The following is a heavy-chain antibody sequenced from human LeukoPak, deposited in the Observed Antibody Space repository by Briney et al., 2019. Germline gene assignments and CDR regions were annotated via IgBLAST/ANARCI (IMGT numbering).Heavy chain of an antibody. Sequence: PGRSLRLSCAASGFTFDDYSMYWVRQAPGKGLGWVSGISRNSGIIGYADSVRGRFTISRDNAKNSLYLQMNSLRAEDTALYYCAKDIRSRSWYGFDYWGQGTLVTVSS. D-gene: IGHD6-13*01. V-gene: IGHV3-9*01. CDR1: GFTFDDYS. J-gene: IGHJ4*02. CDR3: AKDIRSRSWYGFDY. CDR2: ISRNSGII.